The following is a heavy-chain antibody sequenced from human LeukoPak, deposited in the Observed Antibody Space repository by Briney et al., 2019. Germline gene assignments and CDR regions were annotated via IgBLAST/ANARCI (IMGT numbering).Heavy chain of an antibody. D-gene: IGHD6-19*01. J-gene: IGHJ4*02. Sequence: GASVKVSCKASGYTFTSYAMHWVRQASGQRLEWMGWINAGNGNTKYSQKFQGRVTITRDTSASTAYMELSSLRSEDTAVYYCASQPPAVAGTHPFDYWGQGTLATVSS. CDR2: INAGNGNT. CDR3: ASQPPAVAGTHPFDY. CDR1: GYTFTSYA. V-gene: IGHV1-3*01.